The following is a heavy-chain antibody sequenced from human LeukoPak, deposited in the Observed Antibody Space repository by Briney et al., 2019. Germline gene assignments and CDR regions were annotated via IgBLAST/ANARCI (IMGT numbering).Heavy chain of an antibody. V-gene: IGHV3-7*01. Sequence: GGSLRLSCAASGFTFSSYWMSWVRQAPGKGLEWVANIKQDGSEKYYVDSVKGRFTISRDNAKNSLYLQMNSLRAEDTAVYYCAREGQQPITSRYYYYMDVWGKGTTVTVSS. CDR3: AREGQQPITSRYYYYMDV. D-gene: IGHD6-13*01. J-gene: IGHJ6*03. CDR2: IKQDGSEK. CDR1: GFTFSSYW.